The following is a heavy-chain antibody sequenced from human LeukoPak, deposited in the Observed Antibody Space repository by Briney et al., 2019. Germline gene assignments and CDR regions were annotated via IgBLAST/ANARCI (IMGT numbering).Heavy chain of an antibody. CDR3: AKGGYGSGSPTYHDY. CDR1: GFSFSTYD. Sequence: PGGSLRLSCAASGFSFSTYDMHWVRQAPGKGLQWVAFIRSDGGNEHSAGSVKGRFTISRDNSKNTLYLQMNSLRPEGTAMYYCAKGGYGSGSPTYHDYWGQGTLVTVSS. CDR2: IRSDGGNE. D-gene: IGHD3-10*01. J-gene: IGHJ4*02. V-gene: IGHV3-30*02.